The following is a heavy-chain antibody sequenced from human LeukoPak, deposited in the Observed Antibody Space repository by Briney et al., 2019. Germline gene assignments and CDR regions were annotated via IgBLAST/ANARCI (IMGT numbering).Heavy chain of an antibody. V-gene: IGHV3-33*01. CDR2: IWYDGSNK. CDR3: ARDQGGNYDY. J-gene: IGHJ4*02. CDR1: GFTFSNYA. D-gene: IGHD1-26*01. Sequence: GGSLRLSCAASGFTFSNYAMHWVRQAPGKGLEWVAVIWYDGSNKYYGDSVKGRFTISRDNSKKTLYLQMNSLRAEDTAVYYCARDQGGNYDYWGQGTLVTVSS.